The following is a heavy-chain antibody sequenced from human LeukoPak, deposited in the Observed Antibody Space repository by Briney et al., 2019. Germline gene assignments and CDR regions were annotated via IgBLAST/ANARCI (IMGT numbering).Heavy chain of an antibody. D-gene: IGHD2-2*01. J-gene: IGHJ4*02. CDR2: IWYDGSNK. Sequence: GGSLRLSCAASGFTISSYGMHWVRQAPGKGLEWVAVIWYDGSNKYYADSVKGRFTISRDNSKNTLYLQMNSLRAEDTAVYYCARERLYCSSTSCYEGGFYFDYWGQGTLVTVSS. CDR1: GFTISSYG. CDR3: ARERLYCSSTSCYEGGFYFDY. V-gene: IGHV3-33*01.